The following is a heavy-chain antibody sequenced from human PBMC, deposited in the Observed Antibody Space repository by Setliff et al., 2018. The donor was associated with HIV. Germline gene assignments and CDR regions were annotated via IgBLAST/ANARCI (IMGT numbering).Heavy chain of an antibody. CDR3: ARFYDSGASYSDDAFDI. Sequence: ASVKVSCKASGYTFTSYPMNWVRQAPGQGLEWMGWINTNTAKPTYAQGFTGRFVFSSDTSVSTAYLQISSLRAGDTAVYYCARFYDSGASYSDDAFDIWGQGTRVTVSS. J-gene: IGHJ3*02. CDR2: INTNTAKP. CDR1: GYTFTSYP. V-gene: IGHV7-4-1*02. D-gene: IGHD3-22*01.